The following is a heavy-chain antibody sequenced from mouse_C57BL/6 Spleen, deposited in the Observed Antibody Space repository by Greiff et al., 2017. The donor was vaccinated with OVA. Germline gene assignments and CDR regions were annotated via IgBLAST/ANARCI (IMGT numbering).Heavy chain of an antibody. CDR1: GYTFTSYW. J-gene: IGHJ4*01. CDR3: ARGDYDSYYAMDY. CDR2: IHPNSGST. Sequence: QVQLQQPGAELVKPGASVKLSCKASGYTFTSYWMHWVKQRPGQGLEWIGMIHPNSGSTNYNEKFKSKATLTVDKSSSTAYMQLSSLTSEDSAVYDCARGDYDSYYAMDYWGQGTSVTVSS. V-gene: IGHV1-64*01. D-gene: IGHD2-4*01.